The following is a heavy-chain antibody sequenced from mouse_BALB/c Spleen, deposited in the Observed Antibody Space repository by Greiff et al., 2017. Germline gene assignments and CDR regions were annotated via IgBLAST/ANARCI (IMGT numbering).Heavy chain of an antibody. CDR1: GYTFSSYW. CDR2: ILPGSGST. V-gene: IGHV1-9*01. Sequence: QVQLQQSGAELMKPGASVKISCKATGYTFSSYWLEWVKQRPGHGLEWIGEILPGSGSTNYNEKFKGKATFTADTSYNTAYMQLSSLTSEDSAVYYCARWRTARAPGFAYWGQGTLVTVSA. J-gene: IGHJ3*01. D-gene: IGHD3-2*01. CDR3: ARWRTARAPGFAY.